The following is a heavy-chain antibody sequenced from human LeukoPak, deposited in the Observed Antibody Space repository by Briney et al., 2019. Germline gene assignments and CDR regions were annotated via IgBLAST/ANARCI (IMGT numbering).Heavy chain of an antibody. CDR1: GDSISSYY. CDR2: IYYDGDT. Sequence: PSETLSLTCTVSGDSISSYYWTWIGQPPGKGLEWLGYIYYDGDTSYNPSLKSRVTISIDTSKNQFSLKLTSVTAADTAVYYCARRRCCGATFYPFYLDYWGQGTLATVSS. J-gene: IGHJ4*02. V-gene: IGHV4-59*08. CDR3: ARRRCCGATFYPFYLDY. D-gene: IGHD2/OR15-2a*01.